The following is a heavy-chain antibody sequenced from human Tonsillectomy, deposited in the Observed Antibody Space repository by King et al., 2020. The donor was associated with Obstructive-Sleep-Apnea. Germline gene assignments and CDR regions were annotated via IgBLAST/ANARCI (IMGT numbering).Heavy chain of an antibody. CDR2: IYYSGNT. CDR3: ARAGFCSGYYNYFDY. V-gene: IGHV4-39*07. D-gene: IGHD3-3*01. Sequence: QLQESGPRLVKPSETLSLNCTVSGGSISSSSYYWGWIRQPPWKGLEWIGNIYYSGNTYYNPSLKSRVTISVDTSKNQFSLKLGSVTAADTAVYYCARAGFCSGYYNYFDYWGQGTLVTVSS. J-gene: IGHJ4*02. CDR1: GGSISSSSYY.